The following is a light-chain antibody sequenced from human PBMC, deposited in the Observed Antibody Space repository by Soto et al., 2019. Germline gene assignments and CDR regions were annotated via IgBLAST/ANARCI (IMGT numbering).Light chain of an antibody. V-gene: IGKV1-13*02. CDR3: QQFTGLPPT. CDR1: QALSSG. J-gene: IGKJ4*01. CDR2: DAS. Sequence: AIQLTQSPSSLSASVGDRVTITCRASQALSSGFAWYQQKPGRAPKLLIYDASNLESGVPSRFRGDRSGTDFTLTISSLQPEDIAKYYCQQFTGLPPTFGGGTRVEIK.